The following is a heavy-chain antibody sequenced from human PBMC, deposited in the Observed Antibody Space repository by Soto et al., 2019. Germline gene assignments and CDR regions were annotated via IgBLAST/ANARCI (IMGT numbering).Heavy chain of an antibody. CDR2: IFSSGTT. Sequence: SEILSLTCTVSGDSISSGNKYWTWIRQPPGKGLEWIGYIFSSGTTYYNPSLKSRLTMALEASQNQFSLKVKSMTDADTAVYYCARVPSPFDYYYAMDVWGQGTTVTVSS. CDR3: ARVPSPFDYYYAMDV. V-gene: IGHV4-30-4*01. J-gene: IGHJ6*02. CDR1: GDSISSGNKY. D-gene: IGHD3-16*01.